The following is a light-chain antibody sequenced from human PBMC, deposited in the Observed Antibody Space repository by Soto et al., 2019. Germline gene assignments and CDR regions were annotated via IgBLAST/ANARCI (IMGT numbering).Light chain of an antibody. CDR1: QGIISY. V-gene: IGKV1-9*01. J-gene: IGKJ3*01. CDR3: QQLFIFPPT. CDR2: GAS. Sequence: IQLTQSPSSLSASVGDRVTITCRASQGIISYLAWYQQKPGKAPKLLIYGASTLQSGVPSRFGGSGSGTAVTLTVSSLQPEEVATYYCQQLFIFPPTFGPGTKVDIK.